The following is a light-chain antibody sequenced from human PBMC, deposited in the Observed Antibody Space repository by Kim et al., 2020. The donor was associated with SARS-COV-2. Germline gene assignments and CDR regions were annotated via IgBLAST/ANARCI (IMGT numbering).Light chain of an antibody. CDR3: QQRSNWPPVT. CDR2: DAS. CDR1: QSVSTY. J-gene: IGKJ4*01. V-gene: IGKV3-11*01. Sequence: SPGERAPLSSTASQSVSTYLAWYQHKPGQAPRPLIYDASNRATGIPARFSGSGSGTDFTLTISSLEPEDFAVYYCQQRSNWPPVTFGGGTKVDIK.